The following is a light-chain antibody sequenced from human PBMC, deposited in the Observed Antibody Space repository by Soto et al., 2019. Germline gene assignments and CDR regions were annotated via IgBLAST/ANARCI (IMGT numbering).Light chain of an antibody. CDR2: DVS. CDR1: SSDVGGYNY. V-gene: IGLV2-11*01. Sequence: QSALTQPRSVSGSPGQSVTISCTGTSSDVGGYNYVSWYQHHPGKAPKFIIFDVSSRPSGVPDRFSGSKSGNTAYLTISGRQAEDEADDYCCSLAGGKIFRVFGGGTKVTGL. CDR3: CSLAGGKIFRV. J-gene: IGLJ2*01.